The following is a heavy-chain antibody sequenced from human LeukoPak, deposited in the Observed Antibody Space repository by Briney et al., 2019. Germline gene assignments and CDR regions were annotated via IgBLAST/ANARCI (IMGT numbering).Heavy chain of an antibody. J-gene: IGHJ4*02. D-gene: IGHD3-10*01. CDR3: ARGIWFGELLYYDY. CDR2: IYYSGST. CDR1: GGSISSSSYY. V-gene: IGHV4-39*01. Sequence: SETLSLTCTVSGGSISSSSYYWGWIRQPPGKGLEWIGSIYYSGSTYYNPSLKSRVTISVDTSKNQFSLKLSSVTAADTAVYYCARGIWFGELLYYDYWGQGTPVTVSS.